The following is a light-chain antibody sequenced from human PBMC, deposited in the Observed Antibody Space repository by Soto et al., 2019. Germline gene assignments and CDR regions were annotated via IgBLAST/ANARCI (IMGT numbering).Light chain of an antibody. J-gene: IGKJ1*01. CDR2: GAS. CDR1: QSISSS. CDR3: QQYNNWLRT. Sequence: EIVLTQSPGTLSLSPGERATLSCRASQSISSSYLGWYQQKPGQAPRLLVYGASTRATGIPARFSGSGSGTEFTLTISSLQSEDFAVYYCQQYNNWLRTFGQGTKVEIK. V-gene: IGKV3-15*01.